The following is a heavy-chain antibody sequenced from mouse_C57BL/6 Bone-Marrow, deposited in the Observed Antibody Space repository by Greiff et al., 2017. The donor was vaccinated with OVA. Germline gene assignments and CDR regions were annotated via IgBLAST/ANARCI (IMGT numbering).Heavy chain of an antibody. Sequence: QVQLKESGAELVKPGASVKMSCTASGYTFTTYPIEWMKQNHGKSLEWIGNFNPYNDDTKYNEKFKGKATLTVEKSSSTVYLELSRLTSDDSAVYDCARGGYYSGYYAMDYWGQGTSVTVSS. V-gene: IGHV1-47*01. J-gene: IGHJ4*01. D-gene: IGHD2-3*01. CDR1: GYTFTTYP. CDR2: FNPYNDDT. CDR3: ARGGYYSGYYAMDY.